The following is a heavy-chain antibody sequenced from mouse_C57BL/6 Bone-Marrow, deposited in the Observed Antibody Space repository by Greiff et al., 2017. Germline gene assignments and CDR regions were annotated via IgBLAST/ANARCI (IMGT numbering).Heavy chain of an antibody. Sequence: EVQVVESGGGLVKPGGSLKLSCAASGFTFSSYAMSWVRQTPEKRLEWVATISDGGSYTYYPDNVKGRFTISRDNAKNNLYLQMRHLKSEDTAMYYCARDYEYVYYAMDYWGQGTSVTVSS. CDR3: ARDYEYVYYAMDY. CDR2: ISDGGSYT. D-gene: IGHD2-4*01. V-gene: IGHV5-4*01. J-gene: IGHJ4*01. CDR1: GFTFSSYA.